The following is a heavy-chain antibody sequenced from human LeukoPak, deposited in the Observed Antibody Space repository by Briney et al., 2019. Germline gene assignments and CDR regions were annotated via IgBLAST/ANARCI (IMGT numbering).Heavy chain of an antibody. CDR2: ISGSGGST. CDR3: AKGGHSSSWYGWFDP. J-gene: IGHJ5*02. Sequence: GGSLRLSCAASGFTFSSYAMSWVRQAPGKGLEWVSAISGSGGSTYYADSVKGRFTISRDNSKNTLYLQMNSLRAEDTAVNYCAKGGHSSSWYGWFDPWGQGTLVTVSS. V-gene: IGHV3-23*01. D-gene: IGHD6-13*01. CDR1: GFTFSSYA.